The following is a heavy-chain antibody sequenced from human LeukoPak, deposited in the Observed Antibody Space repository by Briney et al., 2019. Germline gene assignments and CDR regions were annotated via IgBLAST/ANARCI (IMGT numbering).Heavy chain of an antibody. D-gene: IGHD6-13*01. Sequence: ASVKVSCKASGYTFTSYAMNWVRQAPGQGLEWIGWINTNTGNPTYAQGFTGRFVFSLDTSVSTAYLQISSLKAEDTAVYYCARAGFLFRSWSARIFDYWGQGTLVTVSS. CDR1: GYTFTSYA. J-gene: IGHJ4*02. CDR2: INTNTGNP. CDR3: ARAGFLFRSWSARIFDY. V-gene: IGHV7-4-1*02.